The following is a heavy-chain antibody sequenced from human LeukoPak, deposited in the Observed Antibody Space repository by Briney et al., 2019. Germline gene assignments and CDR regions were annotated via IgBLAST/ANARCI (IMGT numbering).Heavy chain of an antibody. CDR2: ISGSGGST. CDR1: GFTFSSYA. Sequence: GGSLRLSCAASGFTFSSYAMSWVRQAPGKGLEWVSAISGSGGSTYYADSVKGRFTISRDNSKNTLYLQMNSLRAEDTAVYYCAKADRITMIVVVADYFDYWGQGTLVTVSS. V-gene: IGHV3-23*01. CDR3: AKADRITMIVVVADYFDY. J-gene: IGHJ4*02. D-gene: IGHD3-22*01.